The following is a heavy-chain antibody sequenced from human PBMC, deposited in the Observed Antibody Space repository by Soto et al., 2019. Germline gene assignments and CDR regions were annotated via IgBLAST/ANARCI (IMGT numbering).Heavy chain of an antibody. Sequence: GEALKISCKGSGYSFTSYWIGLVRQMPGKGLEWMGIIYPGDSDTRYSPSFQGQVTISADKSISTAYLQWSSLKASDTAMYYCAGLAYCGGDCWGAEYFQHWGQGTLVTVSS. V-gene: IGHV5-51*01. D-gene: IGHD2-21*02. CDR1: GYSFTSYW. CDR3: AGLAYCGGDCWGAEYFQH. CDR2: IYPGDSDT. J-gene: IGHJ1*01.